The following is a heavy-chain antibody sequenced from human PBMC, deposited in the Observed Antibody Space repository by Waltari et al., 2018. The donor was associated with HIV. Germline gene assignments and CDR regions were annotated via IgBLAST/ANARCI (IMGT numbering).Heavy chain of an antibody. Sequence: QVQLLQSGAEVKKPGSSVKVSSKTSGVTSHTYPISWLRQAPGQGPEGMGGIIALLGKPKYAQKFEGRITITADESTSTTYMEMSGLRSEDTAMYFCAMGKLMTTFDDWGQGTLVIVSS. CDR1: GVTSHTYP. CDR3: AMGKLMTTFDD. CDR2: IIALLGKP. D-gene: IGHD4-17*01. V-gene: IGHV1-69*11. J-gene: IGHJ4*02.